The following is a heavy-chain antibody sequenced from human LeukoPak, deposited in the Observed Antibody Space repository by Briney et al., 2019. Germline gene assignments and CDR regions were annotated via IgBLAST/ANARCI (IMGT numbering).Heavy chain of an antibody. V-gene: IGHV4-59*08. CDR3: ARHAPGYFDY. CDR2: IYYSGST. CDR1: GGSISSYY. J-gene: IGHJ4*02. Sequence: KTSETLSLTCTVSGGSISSYYWSWIRQSPGKGLEWIGYIYYSGSTNYNPSLKSRVTISVDTSKNQFSLKVSSVTAADTAVYYCARHAPGYFDYWGQGTLVTVSS.